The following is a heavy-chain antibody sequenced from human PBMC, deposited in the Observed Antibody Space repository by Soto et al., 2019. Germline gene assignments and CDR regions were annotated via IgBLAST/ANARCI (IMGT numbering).Heavy chain of an antibody. D-gene: IGHD3-9*01. CDR2: IGSSGSNT. CDR3: ARVVRYFDPPYGVDV. Sequence: EVQLLESGEGLVQPGGSLKLSCAASGFTFSNYAMSWVRQAPGKGLEWVSGIGSSGSNTYYADSVKGRFTISRDNSKNTLFLQMNSLRAEDTAEYYCARVVRYFDPPYGVDVWGQGTTVTVSS. J-gene: IGHJ6*02. CDR1: GFTFSNYA. V-gene: IGHV3-23*01.